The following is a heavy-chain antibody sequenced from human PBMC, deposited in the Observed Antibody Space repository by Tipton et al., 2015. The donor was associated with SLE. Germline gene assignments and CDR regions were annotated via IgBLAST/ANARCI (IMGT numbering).Heavy chain of an antibody. Sequence: RSLRLSCAASGFTFSSYAMHWVRQAPGKGLEWVAVISYDGSNKYYADSVKGRFTISRDNSKNTLYLQMNSLRAEDTAVYYCARAPRLTGDPDYYYYMDVWGKGTTVTVSS. D-gene: IGHD7-27*01. CDR1: GFTFSSYA. V-gene: IGHV3-30*04. J-gene: IGHJ6*03. CDR3: ARAPRLTGDPDYYYYMDV. CDR2: ISYDGSNK.